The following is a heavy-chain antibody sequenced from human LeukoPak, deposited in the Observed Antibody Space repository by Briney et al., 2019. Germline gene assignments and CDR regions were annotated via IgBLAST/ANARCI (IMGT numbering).Heavy chain of an antibody. CDR3: ARYVVYGSGKYYFDY. CDR2: INYSGST. V-gene: IGHV4-39*01. CDR1: GGSMTSSVYY. Sequence: SETLSLTCTVSGGSMTSSVYYWGWIRQPPGKGLEWIASINYSGSTYYNPSLKSRVTISVDTSENQFSLKLSSVTAADTAVYYCARYVVYGSGKYYFDYWGQGTLVTVSS. J-gene: IGHJ4*02. D-gene: IGHD3-10*01.